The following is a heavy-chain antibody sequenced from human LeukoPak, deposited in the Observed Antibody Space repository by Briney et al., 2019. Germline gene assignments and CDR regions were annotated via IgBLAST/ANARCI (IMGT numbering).Heavy chain of an antibody. D-gene: IGHD1-26*01. CDR3: AKGHGRDYYYYYMDV. Sequence: GGSLRLSCAASGFTFSSYGMHWVRQAPGKGLEWVSGISWNSGSIGYADSVKGRFTISRDNAKNSLYLQMNSLRAEDMALYYCAKGHGRDYYYYYMDVWGKGTTVTVSS. CDR2: ISWNSGSI. CDR1: GFTFSSYG. V-gene: IGHV3-9*03. J-gene: IGHJ6*03.